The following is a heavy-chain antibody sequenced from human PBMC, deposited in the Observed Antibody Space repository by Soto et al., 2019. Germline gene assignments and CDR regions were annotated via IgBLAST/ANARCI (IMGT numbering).Heavy chain of an antibody. Sequence: GGSLILSCAASGSTFSSYAMIWVRQSPGKGLEWVSAISGSGGSTYYADSVKCRFTISRDNSKNTLYLQMNSLRAEDTAVYYCAKDRMAIAAAGSDYWGQGTLVTVSS. CDR2: ISGSGGST. V-gene: IGHV3-23*01. CDR1: GSTFSSYA. D-gene: IGHD6-13*01. CDR3: AKDRMAIAAAGSDY. J-gene: IGHJ4*02.